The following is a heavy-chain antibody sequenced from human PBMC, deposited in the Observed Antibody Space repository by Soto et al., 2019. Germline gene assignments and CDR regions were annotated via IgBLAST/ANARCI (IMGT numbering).Heavy chain of an antibody. V-gene: IGHV3-11*05. D-gene: IGHD6-19*01. CDR1: GFTFSDYY. Sequence: GGSLRLSCAASGFTFSDYYMSWIRQAPGKGLEWVSYISTGSGYTNYADSVKGRFTISRDNAKKSLYLQMNSLRAEDTAVYYCARATAVASHFDFWGQGALVTVSS. CDR3: ARATAVASHFDF. CDR2: ISTGSGYT. J-gene: IGHJ4*02.